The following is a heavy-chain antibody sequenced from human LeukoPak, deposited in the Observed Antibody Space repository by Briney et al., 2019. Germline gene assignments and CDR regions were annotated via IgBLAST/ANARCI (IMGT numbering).Heavy chain of an antibody. D-gene: IGHD6-19*01. CDR1: GFTFSSYS. V-gene: IGHV3-21*04. Sequence: KTGGSLRLSCAASGFTFSSYSMNWVRQAPGKGLEWVSSISSSSSYIYYADSVKGRFTISRDNAKNSLYLQMNSLRSEDTAVYYCAQESRAVAGTFDYWGQGALVTVSS. CDR3: AQESRAVAGTFDY. CDR2: ISSSSSYI. J-gene: IGHJ4*02.